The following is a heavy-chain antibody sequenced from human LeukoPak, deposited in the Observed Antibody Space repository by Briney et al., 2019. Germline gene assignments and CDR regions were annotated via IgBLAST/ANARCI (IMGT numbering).Heavy chain of an antibody. V-gene: IGHV3-43*01. D-gene: IGHD3-22*01. J-gene: IGHJ4*02. CDR2: ISWDGGST. CDR1: GFTFDHYT. Sequence: GGSLRLSCAATGFTFDHYTMHWVRQAPGKGLEWVSLISWDGGSTYYADSVKGRFTISRDNAKNSLYLQMNSLRAEDTAVYYCAREHTYYDSSGYYDYFDYWGQGTLVTVSS. CDR3: AREHTYYDSSGYYDYFDY.